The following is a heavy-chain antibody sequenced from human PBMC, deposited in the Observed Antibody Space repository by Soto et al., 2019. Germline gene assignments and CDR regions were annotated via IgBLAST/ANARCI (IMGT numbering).Heavy chain of an antibody. V-gene: IGHV4-30-2*01. Sequence: SETLSLTCNMSGDSYSISTYSWSWIRQPPGKALQWIGFIYQSGATSYNPSLASRVSISLDRSNNQCSLKLKSVTAADTAVYFYAEMLFTTGPRFNPRGPGTLATAS. J-gene: IGHJ5*02. D-gene: IGHD2-21*01. CDR1: GDSYSISTYS. CDR3: AEMLFTTGPRFNP. CDR2: IYQSGAT.